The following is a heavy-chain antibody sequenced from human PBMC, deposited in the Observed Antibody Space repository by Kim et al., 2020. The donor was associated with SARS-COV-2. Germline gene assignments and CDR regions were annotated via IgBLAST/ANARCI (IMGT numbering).Heavy chain of an antibody. Sequence: GESLKISCKGSGYSFTSYWISWVRQMPGKGLEWMGRIDPSDSYTNYSPSFQGHVTISADKSISTAYLQWSSLKASDTAMYYCAGHHIVVVTAMDWFDPWGQGTLVTVSS. V-gene: IGHV5-10-1*01. D-gene: IGHD2-21*02. CDR1: GYSFTSYW. CDR3: AGHHIVVVTAMDWFDP. CDR2: IDPSDSYT. J-gene: IGHJ5*02.